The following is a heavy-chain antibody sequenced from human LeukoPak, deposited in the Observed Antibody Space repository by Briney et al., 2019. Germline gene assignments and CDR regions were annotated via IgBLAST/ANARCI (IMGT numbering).Heavy chain of an antibody. CDR1: GDSISSSSYY. Sequence: SETLSLTCTVSGDSISSSSYYWGWIRQPPGKGLEWIGSIYYSGTTYYNPSLKSRVTISVDTSKDQFSLKLSSVTAADTAVYYCARHAGSGSYYNALDYWGQGTLVTVSS. D-gene: IGHD3-10*01. CDR3: ARHAGSGSYYNALDY. J-gene: IGHJ4*02. CDR2: IYYSGTT. V-gene: IGHV4-39*01.